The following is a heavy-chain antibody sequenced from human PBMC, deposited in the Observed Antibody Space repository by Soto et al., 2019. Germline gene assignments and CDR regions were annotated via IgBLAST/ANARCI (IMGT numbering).Heavy chain of an antibody. CDR1: ECTVINNY. D-gene: IGHD6-6*01. CDR2: IYSGGST. CDR3: GTIAARED. Sequence: SHRHSKAAAECTVINNYISCVRQAPGKGLEWVSVIYSGGSTYYADCVKGRFTISRDNSKNTLYLQMNSLRAEDTAVYYCGTIAAREDWGQGTLV. J-gene: IGHJ4*02. V-gene: IGHV3-53*01.